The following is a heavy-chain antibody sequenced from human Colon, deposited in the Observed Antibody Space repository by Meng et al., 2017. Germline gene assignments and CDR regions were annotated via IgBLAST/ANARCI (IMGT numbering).Heavy chain of an antibody. CDR2: LHTTSAYI. D-gene: IGHD6-19*01. J-gene: IGHJ4*02. CDR3: TRSHSSGWTNFDY. V-gene: IGHV3-21*05. Sequence: VGPGGGVVRPGGSLSIACAASGLTCSDFALNWFRQASGKVLECASYLHTTSAYIYYSDSVKGRFTISRDNANNSLYLQMNSLRAEDTAVYFCTRSHSSGWTNFDYWGQGTLVTVSS. CDR1: GLTCSDFA.